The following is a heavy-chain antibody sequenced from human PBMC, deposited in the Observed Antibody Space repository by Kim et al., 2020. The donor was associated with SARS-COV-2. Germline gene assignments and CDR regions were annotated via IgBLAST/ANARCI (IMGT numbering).Heavy chain of an antibody. V-gene: IGHV3-23*01. Sequence: GGSLRLSCAASGFTFSSYAMSWVRQTPGKGLEWVSAISGSGGSTYYADSVKGRFTISRDNSKNTLYLQMNSLRAEDTAVYYCAKDRWLVSSFDYWGQGTLVTVSS. CDR1: GFTFSSYA. CDR2: ISGSGGST. D-gene: IGHD6-19*01. J-gene: IGHJ4*02. CDR3: AKDRWLVSSFDY.